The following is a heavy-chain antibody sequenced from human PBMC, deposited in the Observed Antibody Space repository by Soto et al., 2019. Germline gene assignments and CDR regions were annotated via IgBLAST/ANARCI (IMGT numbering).Heavy chain of an antibody. CDR2: ISGSGGST. J-gene: IGHJ4*02. Sequence: GGSLRLSCAASGFTFSSYAMSWVRQAPGKGLEWVSAISGSGGSTYYADSVKGRFTISRDNSKNTLYLQMNSLRAEDTAVYYCAKDSKAWELREGDYWGQGTLVTVSS. D-gene: IGHD1-26*01. CDR3: AKDSKAWELREGDY. CDR1: GFTFSSYA. V-gene: IGHV3-23*01.